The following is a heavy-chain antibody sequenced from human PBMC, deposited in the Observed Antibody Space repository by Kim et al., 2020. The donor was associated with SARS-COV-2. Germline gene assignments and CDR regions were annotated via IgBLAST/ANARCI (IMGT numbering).Heavy chain of an antibody. Sequence: GESLKISCKGSGYSFTTYWIGWVRQMPGKGLEWMGIIYPGDSDTRYSPSFQGQVTISADKSISTAYLQWRSLKASDTAMYFCARVWFGELLGNWFDPWGQGPLVTVSS. CDR2: IYPGDSDT. D-gene: IGHD3-10*01. CDR1: GYSFTTYW. V-gene: IGHV5-51*01. J-gene: IGHJ5*02. CDR3: ARVWFGELLGNWFDP.